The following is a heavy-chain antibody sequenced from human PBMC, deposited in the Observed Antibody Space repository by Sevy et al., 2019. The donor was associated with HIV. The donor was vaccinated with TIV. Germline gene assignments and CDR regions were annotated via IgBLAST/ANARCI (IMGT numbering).Heavy chain of an antibody. Sequence: ASVKVSCKASGYTFTSYGISWVRQAPGQGLEWMGWISAYNGNTNYAQKLQGRVTMTTDTSTSTAYMELRSLRSDETAVYYCARDAGIAAAGTPLDAFDIWGQGTMVTVSS. CDR3: ARDAGIAAAGTPLDAFDI. CDR2: ISAYNGNT. V-gene: IGHV1-18*01. CDR1: GYTFTSYG. J-gene: IGHJ3*02. D-gene: IGHD6-13*01.